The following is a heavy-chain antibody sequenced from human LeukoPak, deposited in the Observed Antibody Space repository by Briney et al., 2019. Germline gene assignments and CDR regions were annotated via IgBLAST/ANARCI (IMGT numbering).Heavy chain of an antibody. CDR3: ARSPSLYGDYESWFDY. CDR2: INPNSGGT. V-gene: IGHV1-2*02. D-gene: IGHD4-17*01. CDR1: GYTFISYF. J-gene: IGHJ4*02. Sequence: ASVKVSCKASGYTFISYFIHWVRQAPGQGLEWMGWINPNSGGTNYAQKFQGRVTMTRDTSISTAYMELSRLRSDDTAVYYCARSPSLYGDYESWFDYWGQGTLVTVSS.